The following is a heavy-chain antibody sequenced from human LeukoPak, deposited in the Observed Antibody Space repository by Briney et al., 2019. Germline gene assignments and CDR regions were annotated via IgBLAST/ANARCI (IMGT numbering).Heavy chain of an antibody. CDR2: MNPNSGNT. CDR1: GYTFTSYD. J-gene: IGHJ5*02. V-gene: IGHV1-8*01. Sequence: ASVKVSCKASGYTFTSYDINWARQATGQGLEWMGWMNPNSGNTGYAQKFQGRVTMTRNTSISTAYMELSSLRSEDTAVYYCARVPPGSRSWDYVWGSYRRGGRWFDPWGQGTLVTVSS. D-gene: IGHD3-16*02. CDR3: ARVPPGSRSWDYVWGSYRRGGRWFDP.